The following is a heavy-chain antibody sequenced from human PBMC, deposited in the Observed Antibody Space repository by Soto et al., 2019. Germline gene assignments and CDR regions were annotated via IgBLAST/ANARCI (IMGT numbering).Heavy chain of an antibody. CDR2: INHSGST. CDR1: GGSFCGYF. Sequence: PSGTPSLSRAFFGGSFCGYFRWWVHQPPGKGLEWIGEINHSGSTNYNPSLKSRVTISVDTSKNQFSLKLSSVTAADTAVYYCARVADYGDYVDYWGQGTLVTVSS. V-gene: IGHV4-34*01. J-gene: IGHJ4*02. CDR3: ARVADYGDYVDY. D-gene: IGHD4-17*01.